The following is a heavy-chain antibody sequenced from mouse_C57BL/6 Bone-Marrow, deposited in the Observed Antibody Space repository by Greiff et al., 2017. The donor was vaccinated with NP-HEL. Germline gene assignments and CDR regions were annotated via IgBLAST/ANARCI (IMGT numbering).Heavy chain of an antibody. J-gene: IGHJ4*01. V-gene: IGHV1-26*01. CDR3: ARIPLHYGSTYAMDY. CDR2: INPNNGGT. D-gene: IGHD1-1*01. Sequence: VQLKQSGPELVKPGASVKISCKASGYTFTDYYMNWVKQSHGKSLEWIGDINPNNGGTSYNQKFKGKATLTVDKSSSTAYMELRSLTSEDSAVYYCARIPLHYGSTYAMDYWGQGTSVTVSS. CDR1: GYTFTDYY.